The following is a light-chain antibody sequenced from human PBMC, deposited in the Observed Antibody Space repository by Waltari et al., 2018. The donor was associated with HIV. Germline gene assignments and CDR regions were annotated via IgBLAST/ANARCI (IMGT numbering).Light chain of an antibody. CDR2: GAS. CDR3: QQYEFWPT. J-gene: IGKJ1*01. CDR1: QNVNTN. V-gene: IGKV3-15*01. Sequence: VVLTQSPASLSLSPGETVPLSCTASQNVNTNLAWYQHRPGQASRLVMFGASTRSAGLPARFIGGGSGTNFTLTIRNVQSEDFAVYYCQQYEFWPTFGQGTKV.